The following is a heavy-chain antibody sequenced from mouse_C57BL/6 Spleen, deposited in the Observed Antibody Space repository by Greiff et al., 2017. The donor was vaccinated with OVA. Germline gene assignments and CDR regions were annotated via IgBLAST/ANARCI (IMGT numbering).Heavy chain of an antibody. CDR3: TRLMGNSDY. V-gene: IGHV1-15*01. CDR2: IDPETGGT. Sequence: VKLQESGAELVRPGASVTLSCKASGYTFTDYEMHWVKQTPVHGLEWIGAIDPETGGTAYNQKFKGKAILTADKSSSTAYMELRSLTSEDSAVYYCTRLMGNSDYWGQGTTLTVSS. D-gene: IGHD2-3*01. J-gene: IGHJ2*01. CDR1: GYTFTDYE.